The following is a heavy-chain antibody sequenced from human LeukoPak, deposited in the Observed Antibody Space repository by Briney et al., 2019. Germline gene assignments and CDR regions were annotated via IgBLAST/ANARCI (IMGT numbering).Heavy chain of an antibody. Sequence: PSETLSLTCAVYGGTFSGYYWSWIRQPPGKGLEWIGEVNYSGFTNYNPSLKSRVTISVGTSKNQFSLKVNSVTAADTAVYYCTRVPTRAYFDYWGQGNLVTVSS. V-gene: IGHV4-34*01. J-gene: IGHJ4*02. CDR2: VNYSGFT. D-gene: IGHD4-11*01. CDR1: GGTFSGYY. CDR3: TRVPTRAYFDY.